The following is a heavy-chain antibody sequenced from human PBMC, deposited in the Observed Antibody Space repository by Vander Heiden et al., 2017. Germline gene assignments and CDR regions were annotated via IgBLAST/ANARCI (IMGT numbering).Heavy chain of an antibody. D-gene: IGHD5-18*01. V-gene: IGHV3-21*01. CDR2: ISSSSSYI. CDR3: ARGGGYSYGYGSDY. CDR1: GFTFSSYS. J-gene: IGHJ4*02. Sequence: EVQLVESGGGLVKPGGSLRLSCAASGFTFSSYSMNWVRQAPGKGLEWVSSISSSSSYIYYADSVKGRFTISRDNAKNSLYLQMNSLRAEDTAVYYCARGGGYSYGYGSDYWGQGTLVTVSS.